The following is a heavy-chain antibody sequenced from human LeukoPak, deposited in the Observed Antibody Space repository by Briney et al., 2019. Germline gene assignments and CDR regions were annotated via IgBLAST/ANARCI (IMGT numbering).Heavy chain of an antibody. CDR3: ARTYDSSGYYYAFDY. V-gene: IGHV4-34*01. CDR1: GGSFSGYY. D-gene: IGHD3-22*01. Sequence: SETLSLTCAVYGGSFSGYYWSWIRQPPGKGLEWIGEINHSGSTNYNPSLKSRVTISVDTSKNQFSLKLSSVTAADTAVYYCARTYDSSGYYYAFDYWGLGTLVTVSS. J-gene: IGHJ4*02. CDR2: INHSGST.